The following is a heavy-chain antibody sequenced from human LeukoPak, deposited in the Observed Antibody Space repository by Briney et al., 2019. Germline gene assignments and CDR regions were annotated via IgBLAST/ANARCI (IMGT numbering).Heavy chain of an antibody. CDR1: GFSFSTYT. V-gene: IGHV3-48*02. D-gene: IGHD6-13*01. CDR3: ARARRYRSSWYHDY. Sequence: PGGSLRPSCAASGFSFSTYTMNWVRQAPGKGLDWVSYISSSSSTIYYADSVKGRFTISRDNANNSLYLQMNSLRDEDTAVYYCARARRYRSSWYHDYWGQGSLVTVSS. J-gene: IGHJ4*02. CDR2: ISSSSSTI.